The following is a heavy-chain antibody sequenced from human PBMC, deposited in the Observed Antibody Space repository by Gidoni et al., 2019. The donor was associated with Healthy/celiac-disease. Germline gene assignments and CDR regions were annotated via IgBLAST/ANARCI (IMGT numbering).Heavy chain of an antibody. Sequence: EVQLVESGGGVVRPGGSLRLSCAASGFTLDDYGMSWVRQAPGKGLEWVSGINWNGGSTGYADSVKGRFTISRDNAKNSLYLQMNSLRAEDTALYYCARDSRKVTPSENYFDYWGQGTLVTVSS. CDR3: ARDSRKVTPSENYFDY. V-gene: IGHV3-20*04. CDR1: GFTLDDYG. J-gene: IGHJ4*02. D-gene: IGHD5-18*01. CDR2: INWNGGST.